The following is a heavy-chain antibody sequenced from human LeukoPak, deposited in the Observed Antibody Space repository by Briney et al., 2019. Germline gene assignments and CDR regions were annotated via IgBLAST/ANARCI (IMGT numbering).Heavy chain of an antibody. CDR3: AREAGSTGPVGAFDI. CDR1: GDSASSNNAA. CDR2: TYYRSKWYD. D-gene: IGHD6-19*01. J-gene: IGHJ3*02. Sequence: SQTLSLTCAISGDSASSNNAAWNWIRQSPSRGLEWQGKTYYRSKWYDDYAVSVESRITINPDTSKNQFTLKMNSVTPEDTAVYYCAREAGSTGPVGAFDIWGQGTRVTVSS. V-gene: IGHV6-1*01.